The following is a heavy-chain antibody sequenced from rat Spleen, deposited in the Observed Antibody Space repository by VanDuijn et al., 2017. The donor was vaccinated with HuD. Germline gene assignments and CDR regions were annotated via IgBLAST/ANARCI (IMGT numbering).Heavy chain of an antibody. CDR2: ISYGDISGHSGT. CDR3: VRGFTYYGY. D-gene: IGHD1-9*01. V-gene: IGHV5-29*01. Sequence: EVQLVESDGGLVQPGRSLKLSCAASGFTFSGYYMAWVRQAPTTGLEWVATISYGDISGHSGTWYRYSVKGRFTVSRDNADSTLYLQVDSLRSEDTATYYCVRGFTYYGYWGQGVMVTVSS. CDR1: GFTFSGYY. J-gene: IGHJ2*01.